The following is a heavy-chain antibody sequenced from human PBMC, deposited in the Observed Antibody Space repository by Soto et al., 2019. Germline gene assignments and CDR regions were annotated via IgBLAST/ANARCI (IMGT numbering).Heavy chain of an antibody. CDR3: ARGTYYDFWSGYLNYYYYYMDV. D-gene: IGHD3-3*01. CDR2: INHSGST. CDR1: DGSCIYYY. Sequence: SETLSLTCAVYDGSCIYYYCSWIRQPPGKGLEWIGEINHSGSTNYNPSLKSRVTISVDTSKNQFSLKLSSVTAADTAVYYCARGTYYDFWSGYLNYYYYYMDVWGKGTTVTVSS. J-gene: IGHJ6*03. V-gene: IGHV4-34*01.